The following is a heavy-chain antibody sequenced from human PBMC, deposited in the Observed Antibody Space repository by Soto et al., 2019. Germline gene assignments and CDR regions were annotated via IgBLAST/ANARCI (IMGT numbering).Heavy chain of an antibody. CDR1: GFTFSNYW. D-gene: IGHD3-16*01. V-gene: IGHV3-74*01. CDR3: ARDLGCYASH. Sequence: EVQLVESGGGVVQPGGSLRLSCTASGFTFSNYWMHWVRQAPGKGPVWVSRINTDGSTTNYADSVKGRFTISRDNAKNTLYRQTHRLGAEDYAVYYCARDLGCYASHWGQGTMVTVSS. J-gene: IGHJ4*02. CDR2: INTDGSTT.